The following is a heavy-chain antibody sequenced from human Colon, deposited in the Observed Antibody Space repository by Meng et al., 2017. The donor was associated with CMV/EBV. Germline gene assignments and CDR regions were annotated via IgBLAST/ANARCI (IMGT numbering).Heavy chain of an antibody. J-gene: IGHJ4*02. D-gene: IGHD2-15*01. Sequence: SETLSLTCTVSGGSISSSSYYWGWIRQPPGKGLEWIGSIYYSGSTYYNPSLKSRVTISVDTSNNQFSLKVNSVTAADTAVYYCARGDSGSWYFFDFWGQGTLVTVSS. CDR1: GGSISSSSYY. V-gene: IGHV4-39*07. CDR2: IYYSGST. CDR3: ARGDSGSWYFFDF.